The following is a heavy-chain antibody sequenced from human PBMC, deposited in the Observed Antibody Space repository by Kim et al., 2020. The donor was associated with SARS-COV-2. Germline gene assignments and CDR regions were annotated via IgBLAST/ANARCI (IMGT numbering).Heavy chain of an antibody. J-gene: IGHJ6*02. D-gene: IGHD3-10*01. Sequence: GGSLRLSCAASGFTFSSYSMNWVRQVPGKGLEWVSSISSSSSYIYYADSVKGRFTISRDNAKNSLYLQMNSLRAEDTAVYYCARVGKNYYGSGSYYPPNLYYYYGMVVWGLGTTVTVSS. CDR2: ISSSSSYI. V-gene: IGHV3-21*01. CDR3: ARVGKNYYGSGSYYPPNLYYYYGMVV. CDR1: GFTFSSYS.